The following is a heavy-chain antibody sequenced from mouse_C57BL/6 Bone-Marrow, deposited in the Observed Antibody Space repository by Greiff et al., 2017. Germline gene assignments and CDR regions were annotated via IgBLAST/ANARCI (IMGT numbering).Heavy chain of an antibody. CDR2: ISYDGSN. CDR1: GYSITSGYY. J-gene: IGHJ4*01. CDR3: ARGDYDPYYYAMDY. Sequence: EVQLQQSGPGLVKPSQSLSLTCSVTGYSITSGYYWNWIRQFPGNKLEWMGYISYDGSNNYNPSLKNRISITRDTSKNQFFLKLNSVTTEDTATYYCARGDYDPYYYAMDYWGQGTSVTVSS. D-gene: IGHD2-4*01. V-gene: IGHV3-6*01.